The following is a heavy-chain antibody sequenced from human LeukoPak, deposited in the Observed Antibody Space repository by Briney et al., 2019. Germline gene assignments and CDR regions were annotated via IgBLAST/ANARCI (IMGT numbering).Heavy chain of an antibody. J-gene: IGHJ6*02. CDR1: GFTFDDYG. D-gene: IGHD3-9*01. V-gene: IGHV3-20*01. CDR3: ARGHNDILTGYYPYYGMDV. Sequence: GGSLRLSCAASGFTFDDYGMSWVRQAPGKGLEWVSGINWNGGSTGYADSVKGRFIISRDNAKNSLYLQMNSLRAEDTALYHCARGHNDILTGYYPYYGMDVWGQGTTVTVSS. CDR2: INWNGGST.